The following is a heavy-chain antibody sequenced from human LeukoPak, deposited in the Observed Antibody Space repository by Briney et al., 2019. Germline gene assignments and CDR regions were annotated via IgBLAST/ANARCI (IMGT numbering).Heavy chain of an antibody. CDR3: ARHSADIVVAGK. J-gene: IGHJ4*02. Sequence: GESLKISCKGSGYSFTSYWISWVRQMPGKGLEWMGRIDPSDSYTNYSPSFQGHVTISADKSISTVYLQWSSLKASDTAMYYCARHSADIVVAGKWGQGTLVTVSS. CDR2: IDPSDSYT. V-gene: IGHV5-10-1*01. CDR1: GYSFTSYW. D-gene: IGHD6-19*01.